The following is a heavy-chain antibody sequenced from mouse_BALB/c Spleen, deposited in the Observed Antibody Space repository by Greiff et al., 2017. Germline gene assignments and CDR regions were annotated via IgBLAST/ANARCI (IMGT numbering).Heavy chain of an antibody. CDR1: GFTFSDYY. Sequence: EVQGVESGGGLVKPGGSLKLSCAASGFTFSDYYMYWVRQTPEKRLEWVATISDGGSYTYYQDSVKGRFTISRDKAKNNLYLQMSSLKSEDTAMYYCARGGSGFPMDSGGQGTSVTVSS. V-gene: IGHV5-4*02. D-gene: IGHD3-1*01. CDR3: ARGGSGFPMDS. CDR2: ISDGGSYT. J-gene: IGHJ4*01.